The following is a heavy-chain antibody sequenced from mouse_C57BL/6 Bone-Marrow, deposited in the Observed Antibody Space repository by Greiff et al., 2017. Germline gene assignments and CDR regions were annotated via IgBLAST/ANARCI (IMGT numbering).Heavy chain of an antibody. D-gene: IGHD2-14*01. CDR2: IDPNSGGT. V-gene: IGHV1-62-3*01. J-gene: IGHJ2*01. Sequence: QVQLQQPGAELVKPGASVKLSCKASGYTFTSYWMHWVKQRPGRGLEWIGMIDPNSGGTKYNEKFKSKATLTVDKPSSTAYMQLSSLTSEDSAVYYCARLTRRRLDYGGQGRTLTVAS. CDR1: GYTFTSYW. CDR3: ARLTRRRLDY.